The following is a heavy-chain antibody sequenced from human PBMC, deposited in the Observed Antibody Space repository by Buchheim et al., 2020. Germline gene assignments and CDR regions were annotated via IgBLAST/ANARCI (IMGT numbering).Heavy chain of an antibody. J-gene: IGHJ6*02. CDR1: GGSISSGDYY. CDR3: ARGPATTFGYYYYYGMDV. Sequence: QVQLQESGPGLVKPSQTVSLTCTVSGGSISSGDYYWSWIRQPPGKGLEWIGYIYYSGSTYYNPSLKSRVTISVDKSKNQFSLKLSTVTAADTAVYYCARGPATTFGYYYYYGMDVWGQGTT. CDR2: IYYSGST. V-gene: IGHV4-30-4*01. D-gene: IGHD3-10*02.